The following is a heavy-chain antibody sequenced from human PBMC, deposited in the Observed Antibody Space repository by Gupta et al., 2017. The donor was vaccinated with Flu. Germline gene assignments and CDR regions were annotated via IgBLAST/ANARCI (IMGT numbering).Heavy chain of an antibody. CDR2: IYYSGST. CDR1: GGSISSGGYY. V-gene: IGHV4-31*02. J-gene: IGHJ6*02. D-gene: IGHD2/OR15-2a*01. Sequence: TGSGGSISSGGYYWSWIRQHPGKGLEWIGYIYYSGSTYYNPSLKSRVTISVDTSKNQFSLKLSSVTAADTAVYYCAREFYRRGYYGMDVWGQGTTVTVSS. CDR3: AREFYRRGYYGMDV.